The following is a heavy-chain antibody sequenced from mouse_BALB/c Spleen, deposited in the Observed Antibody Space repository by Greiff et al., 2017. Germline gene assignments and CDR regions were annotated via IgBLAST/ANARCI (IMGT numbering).Heavy chain of an antibody. CDR3: AGSDYYGSSGFAY. CDR1: GYAFSSSW. J-gene: IGHJ3*01. V-gene: IGHV1-82*01. Sequence: QVQLQQSGPELVKPGASVKISCKASGYAFSSSWMNWVKQRPGQGLEWIGRIYPGDGDTNYNGKFKGKATLTADKSSSTAYMQLSSLTSVDSAVYFCAGSDYYGSSGFAYWGQGTLVTVSA. CDR2: IYPGDGDT. D-gene: IGHD1-1*01.